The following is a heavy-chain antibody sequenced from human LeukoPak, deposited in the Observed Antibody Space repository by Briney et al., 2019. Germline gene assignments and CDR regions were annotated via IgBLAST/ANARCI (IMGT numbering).Heavy chain of an antibody. CDR1: GGTFSSYA. Sequence: ASVKVSCKASGGTFSSYAISWVRQAPGQGLEWMGGIIPIFGTANYAQKLQGRVTMTTDTSTSTAYMELRSLRSDDTAVYYCARDFIYGSGSYYYYGMDVWGQGTTVTVSS. V-gene: IGHV1-69*05. D-gene: IGHD3-10*01. J-gene: IGHJ6*02. CDR3: ARDFIYGSGSYYYYGMDV. CDR2: IIPIFGTA.